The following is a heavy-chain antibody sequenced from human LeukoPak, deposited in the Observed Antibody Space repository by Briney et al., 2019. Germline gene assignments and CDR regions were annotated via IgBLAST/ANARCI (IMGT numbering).Heavy chain of an antibody. CDR2: IYYSGST. CDR1: GGSISSYY. D-gene: IGHD6-13*01. Sequence: SETLSLTCTVSGGSISSYYWSWIRQPPGKGLEWIGYIYYSGSTNYNPSLKSRVSISVDTSKNQFSLKLSSVTAADTAAYYCARLNGSSSWYVASRYYYYGMDVWGQGTTVTVSS. V-gene: IGHV4-59*08. J-gene: IGHJ6*02. CDR3: ARLNGSSSWYVASRYYYYGMDV.